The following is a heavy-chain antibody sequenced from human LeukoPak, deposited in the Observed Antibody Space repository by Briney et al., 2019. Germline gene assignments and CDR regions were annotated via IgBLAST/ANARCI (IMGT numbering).Heavy chain of an antibody. J-gene: IGHJ6*03. CDR3: TTGGQWLEPLYCYYYYMDV. CDR1: GFTFSNAW. CDR2: IKRKADGGTT. D-gene: IGHD6-19*01. V-gene: IGHV3-15*01. Sequence: GGSLRLSCAASGFTFSNAWMSWVRQAPGKGLEWVGRIKRKADGGTTDYAAPVKGRFTIARDDTKNTLYLQMNSLKTEDTAVYYCTTGGQWLEPLYCYYYYMDVWGRGTTVTVSS.